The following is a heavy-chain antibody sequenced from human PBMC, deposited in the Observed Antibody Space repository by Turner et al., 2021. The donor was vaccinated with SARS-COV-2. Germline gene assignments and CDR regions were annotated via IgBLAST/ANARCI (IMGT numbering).Heavy chain of an antibody. V-gene: IGHV3-33*01. CDR3: ARDYSSSSYLVSWFDP. J-gene: IGHJ5*02. Sequence: QVQLVESGGGVVQPGRSLRLSCASSGFTFSTYAMPWVRQAPGKGLEWVAVIWYDGSNKFYVDSVKGRFTISRDNSKNTLYLQMNSLRAEDTAVYYCARDYSSSSYLVSWFDPWGQGTLVTVSS. CDR2: IWYDGSNK. CDR1: GFTFSTYA. D-gene: IGHD6-6*01.